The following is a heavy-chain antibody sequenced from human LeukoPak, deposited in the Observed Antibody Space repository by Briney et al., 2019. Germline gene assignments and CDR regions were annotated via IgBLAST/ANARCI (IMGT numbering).Heavy chain of an antibody. D-gene: IGHD2-2*01. Sequence: ASVKVSCKASGYTFTSYGINWVRQATGQGLEWMGWMNPNSGNTGYAQKFQGRVTMTRNTSISTAYMELSSLRSEDTAVYYCARVSSTSCCGSKWGQGTLVTVSS. CDR2: MNPNSGNT. J-gene: IGHJ4*02. CDR1: GYTFTSYG. V-gene: IGHV1-8*01. CDR3: ARVSSTSCCGSK.